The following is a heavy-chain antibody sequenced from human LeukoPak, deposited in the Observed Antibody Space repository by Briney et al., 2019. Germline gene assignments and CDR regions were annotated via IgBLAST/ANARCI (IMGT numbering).Heavy chain of an antibody. CDR3: ARDPYSGSYGDYYYYYMDV. CDR2: INSDGSST. Sequence: GGSLRLSCAASGFTFSSYWMHWVRQAPGKGLVWVSRINSDGSSTSYADSVKGRFTISRDNAKNSLYLQTNSLRAEDTAVYYCARDPYSGSYGDYYYYYMDVWGKGTTVTISS. CDR1: GFTFSSYW. D-gene: IGHD1-26*01. J-gene: IGHJ6*03. V-gene: IGHV3-74*01.